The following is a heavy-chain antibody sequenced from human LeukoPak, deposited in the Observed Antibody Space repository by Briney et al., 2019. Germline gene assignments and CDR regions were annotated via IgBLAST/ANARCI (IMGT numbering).Heavy chain of an antibody. CDR1: GFTFSSYG. V-gene: IGHV3-33*01. J-gene: IGHJ4*02. Sequence: GGSLRLSCAASGFTFSSYGMHWVRQAPGKGLEWVAVIWYDGSNKYYADSVKGRFTISRDNSKNTLYLQMNSLRAEDTAVYYCARARYYYDSTVAYWGQGTLVTVSS. D-gene: IGHD3-22*01. CDR3: ARARYYYDSTVAY. CDR2: IWYDGSNK.